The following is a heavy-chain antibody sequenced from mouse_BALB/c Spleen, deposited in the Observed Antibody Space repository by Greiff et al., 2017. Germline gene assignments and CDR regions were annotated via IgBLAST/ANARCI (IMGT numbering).Heavy chain of an antibody. CDR1: GFSLTGYG. Sequence: QVQLQQSGPGLVAPSQSLSITCTVSGFSLTGYGVNWVRQPPGKGLEWLGMIWGDGSTDYNSALKSRLSISKDNSKSQVFLKMNSLQTDDTARYYCARAYYRYVYAMDYWGQGTSVTVSS. CDR3: ARAYYRYVYAMDY. CDR2: IWGDGST. D-gene: IGHD2-14*01. J-gene: IGHJ4*01. V-gene: IGHV2-6-7*01.